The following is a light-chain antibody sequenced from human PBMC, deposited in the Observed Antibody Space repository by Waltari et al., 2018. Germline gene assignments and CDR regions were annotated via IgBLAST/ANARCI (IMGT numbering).Light chain of an antibody. J-gene: IGLJ2*01. CDR3: CSYAGSSTLV. V-gene: IGLV2-23*01. CDR2: EGS. CDR1: SSDVGSYNL. Sequence: QSALTQPASVSGSPAQSLTISCTGTSSDVGSYNLVTWYQQHPGKAPKLMIYEGSKRPSGVSNRFSGSKSGNTASLTISGLQAEDEADYYCCSYAGSSTLVFGGGTKLTVL.